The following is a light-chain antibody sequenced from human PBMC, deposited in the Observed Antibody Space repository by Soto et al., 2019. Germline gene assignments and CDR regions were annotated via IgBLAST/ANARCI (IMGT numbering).Light chain of an antibody. J-gene: IGKJ1*01. Sequence: DIVMTLSPDSLAVSLGDRATINCKSSQSVFASSNNKNFLALYQQRPGQPPKLLIYWASTREFGVPDRFSGSGSGTDVTLTISSLQPEDLAVYYRHQYHSAPPAFGKGTKVEIK. CDR2: WAS. CDR1: QSVFASSNNKNF. V-gene: IGKV4-1*01. CDR3: HQYHSAPPA.